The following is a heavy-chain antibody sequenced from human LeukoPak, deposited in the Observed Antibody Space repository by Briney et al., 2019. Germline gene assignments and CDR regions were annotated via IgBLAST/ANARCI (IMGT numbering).Heavy chain of an antibody. J-gene: IGHJ4*02. CDR1: RFTFSNYG. CDR2: ISYDGSNK. V-gene: IGHV3-30*18. D-gene: IGHD1-20*01. CDR3: AKTGNYNWNGFDY. Sequence: GGSLRLSCAASRFTFSNYGMHWVRQAPGKGLEWVAIISYDGSNKYYADSVKGRFTISRDDSKNTLYLQMNSLRVEDSAVYYCAKTGNYNWNGFDYWGQGTLVTVSS.